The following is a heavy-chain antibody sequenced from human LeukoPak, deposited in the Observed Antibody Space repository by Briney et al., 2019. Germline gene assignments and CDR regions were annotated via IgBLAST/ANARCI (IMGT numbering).Heavy chain of an antibody. CDR1: GFAFSSYAM. CDR2: IFHSGST. V-gene: IGHV4-34*12. CDR3: ARSPTKRVPEDY. D-gene: IGHD2-2*01. Sequence: GSLRLSCVASGFAFSSYAMNWVRQAPGKGLEWVGQIFHSGSTTYSPSLKSRVTISVDKSKNQFSLRLTSVTAADTAVYYCARSPTKRVPEDYWGQGTLVTVSS. J-gene: IGHJ4*02.